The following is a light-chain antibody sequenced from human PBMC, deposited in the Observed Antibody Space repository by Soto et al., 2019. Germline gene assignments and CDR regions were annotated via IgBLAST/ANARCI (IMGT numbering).Light chain of an antibody. CDR3: QQYNNYPWT. CDR2: DAS. CDR1: RDINIY. V-gene: IGKV1-16*02. Sequence: DIQLTQSPSSLSASVGDRITITCRASRDINIYLAWFQQKPGKAPKSLIYDASSLRSGVPSKFSGSGSGTYFTLTISSLQHDDFGSYYCQQYNNYPWTFGQGTKVDIK. J-gene: IGKJ1*01.